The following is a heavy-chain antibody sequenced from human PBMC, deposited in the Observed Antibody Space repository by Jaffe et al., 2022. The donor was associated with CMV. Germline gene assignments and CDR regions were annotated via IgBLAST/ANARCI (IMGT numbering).Heavy chain of an antibody. CDR3: ARTPGTYWFFDL. V-gene: IGHV3-21*01. CDR2: ISTSSTYI. CDR1: GFTFSTYS. Sequence: EVQLVESGGGLVKPGGSLRLSCAASGFTFSTYSINWVRQAPGKGLEWVSSISTSSTYIYYADSVRGRFTISRDDAKNSLYLQMNSLRAEDTAIYYCARTPGTYWFFDLWGRGTLVTVSS. J-gene: IGHJ2*01.